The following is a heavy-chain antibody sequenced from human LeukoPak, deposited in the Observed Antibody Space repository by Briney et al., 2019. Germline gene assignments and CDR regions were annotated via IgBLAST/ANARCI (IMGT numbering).Heavy chain of an antibody. CDR1: GGSISSGGYY. CDR2: IYHSGST. CDR3: ANNLVGATAGAFDI. Sequence: SETLSLTCTVSGGSISSGGYYWSWIRQPPGKGLEWIGYIYHSGSTYYNPSLKSRVTISVDRSKNQFSLKLSSVTAADTAVYYCANNLVGATAGAFDIWGQGTMVTVSS. V-gene: IGHV4-30-2*01. D-gene: IGHD1-26*01. J-gene: IGHJ3*02.